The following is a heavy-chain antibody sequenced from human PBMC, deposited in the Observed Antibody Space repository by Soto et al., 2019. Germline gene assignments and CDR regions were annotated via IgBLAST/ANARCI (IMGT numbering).Heavy chain of an antibody. J-gene: IGHJ3*01. Sequence: EERLVESGGGLVQPGGSLRLSCAASGFTFSSYWMTWVRQAPGKGLEWVANIKKDESKKSYLDSERGRFTISRDNAKNSLYLQMDSLTAEDTALYYCARDVSPGSSSWYFDAFDLWGQGTMVTVSS. CDR2: IKKDESKK. CDR3: ARDVSPGSSSWYFDAFDL. V-gene: IGHV3-7*05. CDR1: GFTFSSYW. D-gene: IGHD6-13*01.